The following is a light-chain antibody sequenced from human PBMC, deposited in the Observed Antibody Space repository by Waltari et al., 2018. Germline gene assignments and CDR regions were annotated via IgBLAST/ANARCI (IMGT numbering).Light chain of an antibody. CDR1: SSDVGSYNL. V-gene: IGLV2-23*02. J-gene: IGLJ2*01. CDR2: EVS. Sequence: QSALTQPASVSGSPGQSITISCTRTSSDVGSYNLVSWYQQHPGKAPKLMVYEVSKRPSGVSDRFSGSKSGNTASLTISGLQAEDEADYYCCSYAGSSFVVFGGGTKLTVL. CDR3: CSYAGSSFVV.